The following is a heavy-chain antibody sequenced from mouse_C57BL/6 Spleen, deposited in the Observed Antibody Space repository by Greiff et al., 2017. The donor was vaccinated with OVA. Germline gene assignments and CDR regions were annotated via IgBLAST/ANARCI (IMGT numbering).Heavy chain of an antibody. CDR3: ARSFDGYLYYAMDY. CDR1: GYTFTSYW. CDR2: IDPNSGGT. Sequence: QVQLKQPGAELVKPGASVKLSCKASGYTFTSYWMHWVKQRPGRGLEWIGRIDPNSGGTKYNEKFKSKATLTVDKPSSTAYMQLSSLTSEDSAVYYCARSFDGYLYYAMDYWGQGTSVTVSS. J-gene: IGHJ4*01. D-gene: IGHD2-3*01. V-gene: IGHV1-72*01.